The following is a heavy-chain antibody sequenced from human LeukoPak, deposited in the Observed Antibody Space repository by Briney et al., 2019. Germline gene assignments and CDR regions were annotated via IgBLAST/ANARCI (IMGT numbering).Heavy chain of an antibody. CDR2: ISGSGGNS. V-gene: IGHV3-23*01. J-gene: IGHJ5*02. Sequence: PGGCLLLSCATPGFTFSSYAMTSGRQAPGKVLERVAGISGSGGNSYYADSVKCRFAISRDNSKNTLYLQLSDLRGEDTAVYYCAKDADGCGCTSCYARWFDPWGQGTLVIVSS. CDR3: AKDADGCGCTSCYARWFDP. D-gene: IGHD2-2*01. CDR1: GFTFSSYA.